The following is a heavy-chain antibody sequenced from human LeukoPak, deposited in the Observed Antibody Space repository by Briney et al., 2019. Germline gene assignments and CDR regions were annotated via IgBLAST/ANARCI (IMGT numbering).Heavy chain of an antibody. CDR2: ISYDGSNK. Sequence: PGGSLRLSCAASGFTFSSYAMHWVRQAPGKGLEWVAVISYDGSNKYYADSVKGRFTISRDNSKNTLYLQMNSLRAEDTAVYYCVRIGDIVVVPAADPFDPWGQGTLVTVSS. CDR1: GFTFSSYA. D-gene: IGHD2-2*01. CDR3: VRIGDIVVVPAADPFDP. V-gene: IGHV3-30-3*01. J-gene: IGHJ5*02.